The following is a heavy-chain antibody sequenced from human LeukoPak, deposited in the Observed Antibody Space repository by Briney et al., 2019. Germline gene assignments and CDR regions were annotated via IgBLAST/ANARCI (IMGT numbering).Heavy chain of an antibody. D-gene: IGHD5/OR15-5a*01. CDR1: GYTFIGYY. Sequence: ASVKVSCKASGYTFIGYYLHWVRQAPGQGLEWMGWINPTSGGTNYPQKFQDRVTMTRDTSINTAYMELSRLTSDDTAVYYCARLVGLSTTASYWGQGTLVIVSS. V-gene: IGHV1-2*02. CDR3: ARLVGLSTTASY. J-gene: IGHJ4*02. CDR2: INPTSGGT.